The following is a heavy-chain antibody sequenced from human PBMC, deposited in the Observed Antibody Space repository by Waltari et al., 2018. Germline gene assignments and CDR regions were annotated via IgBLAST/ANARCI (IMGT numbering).Heavy chain of an antibody. CDR2: IYSGGSST. CDR1: GFTFSSYA. D-gene: IGHD3-9*01. Sequence: EVQLLESGGDLVQPGGSLRLSCAASGFTFSSYAMSWVRQAPGKGLEWVSVIYSGGSSTYYADSVKGRFTISRDNSKNTLYLQMNSLRAEDTAVYYCAKDGDILTGYSYYFDYWGQGTLVTVSS. V-gene: IGHV3-23*03. CDR3: AKDGDILTGYSYYFDY. J-gene: IGHJ4*02.